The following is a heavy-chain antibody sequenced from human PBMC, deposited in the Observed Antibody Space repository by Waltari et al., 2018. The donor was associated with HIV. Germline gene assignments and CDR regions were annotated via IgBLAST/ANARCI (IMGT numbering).Heavy chain of an antibody. CDR2: INPSGST. Sequence: QVPLQQWGAGLLKHSETLSLTCAVYGGSFRAYSWTWLRQPPGKGLEWIGEINPSGSTNYKPPLKSRVTISVDTSKNQFSLKLSSVTAADTAVYYCARRGFRFCSSTTCLDYWGQGTLVTVSS. J-gene: IGHJ4*02. CDR1: GGSFRAYS. D-gene: IGHD2-2*01. CDR3: ARRGFRFCSSTTCLDY. V-gene: IGHV4-34*01.